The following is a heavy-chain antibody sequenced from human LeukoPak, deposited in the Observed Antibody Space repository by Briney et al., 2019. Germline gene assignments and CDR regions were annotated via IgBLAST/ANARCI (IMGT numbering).Heavy chain of an antibody. J-gene: IGHJ4*02. Sequence: GGSLRLSCAASGFTFSSVSMSWVRKAPGKGLEWISYISSSSSTIYYADSVKGRFTISRDNAKNSVYLQMNSLRAEDTAVYSCARERSGNYFDYWGQGTLVTVSS. CDR3: ARERSGNYFDY. CDR2: ISSSSSTI. V-gene: IGHV3-48*01. D-gene: IGHD3-3*01. CDR1: GFTFSSVS.